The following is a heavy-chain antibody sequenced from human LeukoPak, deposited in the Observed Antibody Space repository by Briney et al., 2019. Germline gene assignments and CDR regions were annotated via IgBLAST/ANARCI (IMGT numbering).Heavy chain of an antibody. Sequence: GGSLRLSCTASGFTSSSYEMNWVRQAPGKGLEWVSYISSSGSTIYYADSVKGRFTISRDNAKNSLYLQMNSLRAEDTAVYYCAELGITMIGGVWGKGTTVTISS. CDR3: AELGITMIGGV. J-gene: IGHJ6*03. V-gene: IGHV3-48*03. D-gene: IGHD3-10*02. CDR1: GFTSSSYE. CDR2: ISSSGSTI.